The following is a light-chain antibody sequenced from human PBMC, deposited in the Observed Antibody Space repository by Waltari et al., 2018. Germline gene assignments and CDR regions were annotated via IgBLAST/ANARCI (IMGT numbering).Light chain of an antibody. Sequence: QSALTQPASVSGSPGKSITISCTGTSSDVGGYNYVSWYQQHPGNAPKLIIFDVSNRPSGVSSRCSGPKAGNTASLTISGLQAQDEADYYCSSYISSDTLELFGGGTSLTVL. V-gene: IGLV2-14*03. J-gene: IGLJ2*01. CDR1: SSDVGGYNY. CDR2: DVS. CDR3: SSYISSDTLEL.